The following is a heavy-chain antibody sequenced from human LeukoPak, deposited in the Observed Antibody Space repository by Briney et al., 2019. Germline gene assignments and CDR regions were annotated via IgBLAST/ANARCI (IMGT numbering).Heavy chain of an antibody. V-gene: IGHV5-51*01. CDR2: IYPGDSDT. D-gene: IGHD3-9*01. J-gene: IGHJ4*02. CDR1: GSSFTSYW. CDR3: ARTVLRYFDWSPAGGFDY. Sequence: GESLQISCKGSGSSFTSYWIGWVRQLPGKGLEWMGIIYPGDSDTRYSPSFQGQVTISADKSISTAYLQWSSLKASDTAMYYCARTVLRYFDWSPAGGFDYWGQGTLVTVSS.